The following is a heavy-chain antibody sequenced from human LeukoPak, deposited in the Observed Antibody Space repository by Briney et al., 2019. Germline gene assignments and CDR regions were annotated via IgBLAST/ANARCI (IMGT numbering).Heavy chain of an antibody. V-gene: IGHV4-39*07. J-gene: IGHJ4*02. CDR2: IDHAGTT. CDR3: ARDGPIDYGDYYYFDY. Sequence: SETLSLTCVVSGGSIITNDYWWGWIRQPPGKGLEWIGTIDHAGTTFYNVSLKSRVTISVDTSKNQFSLKLSSVTAADTAVYYCARDGPIDYGDYYYFDYWGQGTLVTVSS. CDR1: GGSIITNDYW. D-gene: IGHD4-17*01.